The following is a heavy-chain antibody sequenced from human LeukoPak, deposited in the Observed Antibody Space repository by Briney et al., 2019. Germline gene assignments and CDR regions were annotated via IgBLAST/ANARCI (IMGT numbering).Heavy chain of an antibody. CDR2: MNIDGSEK. D-gene: IGHD1-26*01. CDR3: ARYPVEWELLLDY. Sequence: GSLRLSCAASGFTFSSYWMGWVRQAPGKRLEWVANMNIDGSEKYYADSVKGRFTISRDNARNSVYLQMNSLRVEDTAVYYCARYPVEWELLLDYWGQGTLVTVSS. CDR1: GFTFSSYW. J-gene: IGHJ4*02. V-gene: IGHV3-7*01.